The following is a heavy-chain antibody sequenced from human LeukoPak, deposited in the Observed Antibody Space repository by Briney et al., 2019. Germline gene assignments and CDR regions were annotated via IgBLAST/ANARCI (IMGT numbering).Heavy chain of an antibody. CDR2: INHSGST. J-gene: IGHJ6*03. D-gene: IGHD3-3*01. V-gene: IGHV4-34*01. CDR1: GGSFSGYY. CDR3: ARAGTINYDFWSGYYYYYMDV. Sequence: AETLSLTCAVYGGSFSGYYWSWIRKPPGKGLEWIGEINHSGSTNYNPSLKSRVTISVDTSKNQFSLKLSSVTAADTAVYYCARAGTINYDFWSGYYYYYMDVWGKGTTVTVSS.